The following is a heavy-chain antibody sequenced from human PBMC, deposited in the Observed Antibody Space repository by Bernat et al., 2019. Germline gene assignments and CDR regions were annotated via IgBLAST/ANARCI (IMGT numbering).Heavy chain of an antibody. J-gene: IGHJ6*03. Sequence: QVQLVESGGGVVQPGRSLRLSCAASGFTFSSYGMHWVRQAPGKGLEWVAVIWYDGSNKYYADSVKGRFTISRDNSKNTLYLQMNSLGAEDTAVYYCARDGGSLGAAYYMDVWGKGTTVTVSS. V-gene: IGHV3-33*01. D-gene: IGHD3-16*01. CDR1: GFTFSSYG. CDR3: ARDGGSLGAAYYMDV. CDR2: IWYDGSNK.